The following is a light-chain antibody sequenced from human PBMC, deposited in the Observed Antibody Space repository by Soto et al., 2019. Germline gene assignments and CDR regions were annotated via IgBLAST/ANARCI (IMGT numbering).Light chain of an antibody. Sequence: NKKTQSLLPLSASVGDRLTIARQARRVSSSWLAWYQQKPGKAPKLLIYDASSLESGVPSRFSGSGSGTEFTLTISSLQPDDVGPYYCQLYTCHPSSFGEGTKLDIK. CDR1: RVSSSW. V-gene: IGKV1-5*01. J-gene: IGKJ1*01. CDR2: DAS. CDR3: QLYTCHPSS.